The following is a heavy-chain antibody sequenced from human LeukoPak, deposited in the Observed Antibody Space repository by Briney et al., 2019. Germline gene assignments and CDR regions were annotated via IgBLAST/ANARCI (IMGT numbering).Heavy chain of an antibody. V-gene: IGHV3-48*03. Sequence: GGSLRLSCAASGFTFSSYEMNWVRQAPGKGLEWVSYISSSGSTIYYADSVKGRFTISRDNAKNSLYLQMNSLRAEDTAVYYCAKDRCSSTSCYSAPFDYWGQGTLVTVSS. CDR1: GFTFSSYE. J-gene: IGHJ4*02. CDR2: ISSSGSTI. CDR3: AKDRCSSTSCYSAPFDY. D-gene: IGHD2-2*01.